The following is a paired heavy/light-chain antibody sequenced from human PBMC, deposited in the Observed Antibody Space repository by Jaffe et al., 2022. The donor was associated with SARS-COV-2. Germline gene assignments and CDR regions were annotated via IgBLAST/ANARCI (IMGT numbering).Light chain of an antibody. Sequence: QAVVTQEPSLTVSPGGTVTLTCGSSTGAVTSGHYPYWFQQKPGQAPRTLIYDTSNKHSWTPARFSGSLLGGKAALTLSGAQPEDEAEYYCLLSYSGARIGGGTKLTVL. CDR1: TGAVTSGHY. J-gene: IGLJ2*01. V-gene: IGLV7-46*01. CDR2: DTS. CDR3: LLSYSGAR.
Heavy chain of an antibody. Sequence: EVQLVESGGGLVKPGGSLRLSCAASGFTFSSYSMNWVRQAPGKGLEWVSSISSSSSYIYYADSVKGRFTISRDNAKNSLYLQMNSLRAEDTAVYYCARDWGDIVVVPAAIANYYYYGMDVWGQGTTVTVSS. CDR3: ARDWGDIVVVPAAIANYYYYGMDV. CDR2: ISSSSSYI. D-gene: IGHD2-2*02. V-gene: IGHV3-21*01. J-gene: IGHJ6*02. CDR1: GFTFSSYS.